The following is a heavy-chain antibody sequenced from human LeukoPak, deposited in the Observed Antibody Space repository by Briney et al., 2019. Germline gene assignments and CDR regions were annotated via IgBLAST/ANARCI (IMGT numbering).Heavy chain of an antibody. CDR1: GFTFDDYG. V-gene: IGHV3-7*01. CDR2: IKQDGSEK. Sequence: GGSLRLSCAASGFTFDDYGMSWVRQAPGKGLEWVANIKQDGSEKYYVDSVKGRFTISRDNAKNSLYLHMNSLRVEDTAVYYCARDNWIEAHYFDYWGQGTLVTVSS. D-gene: IGHD1-20*01. CDR3: ARDNWIEAHYFDY. J-gene: IGHJ4*02.